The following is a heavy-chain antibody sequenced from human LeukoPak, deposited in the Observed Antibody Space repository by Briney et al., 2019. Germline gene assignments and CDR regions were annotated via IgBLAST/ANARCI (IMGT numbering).Heavy chain of an antibody. V-gene: IGHV3-23*01. CDR2: ISGSGGST. D-gene: IGHD2-15*01. CDR1: GFTFSSYA. Sequence: GGSLRLSCAASGFTFSSYAMSWVRQAPGKGLEWVSAISGSGGSTYYADSVKGRFTISRDNSKNTLYLQMNSLRAEDTAVYYCAKDRLRYCTGGNCYSPVDYWGQGTLVTVSS. CDR3: AKDRLRYCTGGNCYSPVDY. J-gene: IGHJ4*01.